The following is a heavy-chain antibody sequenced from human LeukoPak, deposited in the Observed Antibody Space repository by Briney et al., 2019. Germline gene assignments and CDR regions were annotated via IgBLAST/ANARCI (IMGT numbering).Heavy chain of an antibody. CDR2: IYYSGST. D-gene: IGHD3-3*01. CDR3: AKAQTYYDFWSGFSSYNWFDP. V-gene: IGHV4-39*07. J-gene: IGHJ5*02. CDR1: GGSISSSSYY. Sequence: SETLSLTCTVSGGSISSSSYYWGWIRQPPGKGLEWIGSIYYSGSTNYNPSLKSRVTISVDTSKNQFSLKLSSVTAADTAVYYCAKAQTYYDFWSGFSSYNWFDPWGQGTLVTVSS.